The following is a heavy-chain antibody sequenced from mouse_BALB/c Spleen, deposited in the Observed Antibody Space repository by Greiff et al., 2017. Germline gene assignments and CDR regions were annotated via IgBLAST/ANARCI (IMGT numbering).Heavy chain of an antibody. D-gene: IGHD2-4*01. Sequence: EVLLVESGGGLVKPGGSLKLSCAASGFTFSSYAMSWVRQTPEQRLEWVASISSGGSTYYPDSVKGRFTTSRDNARNIPYLKMSSLRTGDTATYYCAGTYDDGGHYGAMDYGGQGTSVTVSS. J-gene: IGHJ4*01. V-gene: IGHV5-6-5*01. CDR2: ISSGGST. CDR1: GFTFSSYA. CDR3: AGTYDDGGHYGAMDY.